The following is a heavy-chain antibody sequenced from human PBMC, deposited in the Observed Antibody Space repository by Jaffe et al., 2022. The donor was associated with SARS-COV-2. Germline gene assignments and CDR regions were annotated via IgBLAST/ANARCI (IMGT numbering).Heavy chain of an antibody. J-gene: IGHJ6*03. V-gene: IGHV3-30*04. CDR3: VSPNDYGTSGLYYYYMDV. Sequence: QVQLVESGGGVVQPGRSLRLSCAASGFTLSDYAMHWVRQAPGKGLEWVAVLSYDGNNKYYADSVKGRFTISRDNSRNTLYLQMNSLRTEDTAVYYCVSPNDYGTSGLYYYYMDVWGTGTTVTVSS. CDR2: LSYDGNNK. D-gene: IGHD4-17*01. CDR1: GFTLSDYA.